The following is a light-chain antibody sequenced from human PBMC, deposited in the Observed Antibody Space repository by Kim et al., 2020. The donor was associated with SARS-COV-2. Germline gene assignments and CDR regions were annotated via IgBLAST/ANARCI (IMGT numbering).Light chain of an antibody. CDR2: LAS. CDR3: QHSYTLPLT. V-gene: IGKV1-39*01. CDR1: QSISSY. Sequence: DIQMTQSPSSLSASVGDRITITCRASQSISSYLNWYQQKPGKAPNLLIYLASNLQGGVPSRFSGSGSGTDFSLTISSLQPEDFATYYCQHSYTLPLTFGGGTKVDIK. J-gene: IGKJ4*01.